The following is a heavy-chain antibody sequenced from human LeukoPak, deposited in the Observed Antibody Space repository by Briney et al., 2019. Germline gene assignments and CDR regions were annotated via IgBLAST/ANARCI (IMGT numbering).Heavy chain of an antibody. J-gene: IGHJ6*02. CDR3: ARCPAVAGYYYYGMDV. Sequence: SETLSLTCTVSGGSINSYYWSWIRQPPGKGLEWIGYIYYSGSTNYNPSLKSRVTISVDTSKNQFSLKLSSVTAADTAVYYCARCPAVAGYYYYGMDVWGQGTTVTVSS. D-gene: IGHD6-19*01. CDR2: IYYSGST. V-gene: IGHV4-59*01. CDR1: GGSINSYY.